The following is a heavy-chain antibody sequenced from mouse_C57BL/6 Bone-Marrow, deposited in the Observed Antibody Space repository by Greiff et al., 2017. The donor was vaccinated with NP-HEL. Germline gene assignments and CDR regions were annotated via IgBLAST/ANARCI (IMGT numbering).Heavy chain of an antibody. D-gene: IGHD2-3*01. J-gene: IGHJ4*01. CDR3: AREVYDVVNYAMDY. Sequence: EVMLVESGGDLVKPGGSLKLSCAASGFTFSSYGMSWVRQTPDKRLEWVATISSGGSYTYYPDSVKGRFTISRDNAKNTLYLQMSSLKSEDTAMYYCAREVYDVVNYAMDYWGQGTSVTVSS. CDR2: ISSGGSYT. V-gene: IGHV5-6*01. CDR1: GFTFSSYG.